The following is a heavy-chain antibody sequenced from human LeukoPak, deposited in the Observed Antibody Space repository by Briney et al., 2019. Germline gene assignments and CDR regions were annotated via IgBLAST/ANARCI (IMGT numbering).Heavy chain of an antibody. V-gene: IGHV3-30-3*01. CDR1: GFTFSSYA. D-gene: IGHD3-10*01. CDR2: ISYDGSNK. CDR3: AGGGGMGVLWFGESTYYFDY. J-gene: IGHJ4*02. Sequence: GGSLRLSCAASGFTFSSYAMHWVRQAPGKGLEWVAVISYDGSNKYYADSVKGRFTISRDNSKNTLYLQMNSLRAEDTAVYYCAGGGGMGVLWFGESTYYFDYWGQGTLVTVSS.